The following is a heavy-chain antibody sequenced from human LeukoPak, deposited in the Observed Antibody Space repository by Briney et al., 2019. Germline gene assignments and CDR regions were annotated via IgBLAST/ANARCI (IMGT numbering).Heavy chain of an antibody. D-gene: IGHD3-10*01. J-gene: IGHJ4*02. CDR3: AKVAYYYGSGRGDY. V-gene: IGHV3-30*18. CDR2: ISYDGSNK. CDR1: GFTFSSYG. Sequence: GGSLRLSCAASGFTFSSYGMHWVRQAPGKGLEWVAGISYDGSNKYYADSVKGRFTISRDNSKNTLYLQMNSLRAEGTAVYYCAKVAYYYGSGRGDYWGQGTLVTVSS.